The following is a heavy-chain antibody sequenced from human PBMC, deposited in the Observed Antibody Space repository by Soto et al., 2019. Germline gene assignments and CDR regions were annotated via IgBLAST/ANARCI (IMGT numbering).Heavy chain of an antibody. Sequence: QVQLQESGPGLVKPSQTLSLTCTVSGGSISSGDYYWSWIRQPPGKGLEWIGYIYYSGSTYYNPSLKSRVTISVDTSKNQFSLKLSSVTAADTAVYYCARWGEGYDSSGPDDPWGQGTLSPSPQ. CDR3: ARWGEGYDSSGPDDP. CDR1: GGSISSGDYY. J-gene: IGHJ5*02. D-gene: IGHD3-22*01. CDR2: IYYSGST. V-gene: IGHV4-30-4*01.